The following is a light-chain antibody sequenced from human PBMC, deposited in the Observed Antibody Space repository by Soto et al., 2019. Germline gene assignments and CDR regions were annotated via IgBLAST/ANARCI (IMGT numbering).Light chain of an antibody. V-gene: IGKV3-20*01. CDR1: QSISNTY. CDR2: ATS. CDR3: QHYDTSPA. J-gene: IGKJ1*01. Sequence: EIVLTQSPGTLSLSPGERATLSCRASQSISNTYLAWYRQKPGQAPGLLIYATSNRGTGIPDRFSGSGSGTVFTLTISRLEPEDFAVYYCQHYDTSPAFGQGTKVEIK.